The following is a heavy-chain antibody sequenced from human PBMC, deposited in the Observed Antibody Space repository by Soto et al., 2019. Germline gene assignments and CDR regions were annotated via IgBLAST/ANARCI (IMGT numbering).Heavy chain of an antibody. CDR2: SSSSGSTI. CDR1: GYTFSDNY. V-gene: IGHV3-11*01. J-gene: IGHJ4*02. D-gene: IGHD6-13*01. Sequence: LRLSLDGSGYTFSDNYMSCCLQGAGQGLGRVSYSSSSGSTIYNADSLKGRVTISSDNAKNSLYLQMNSVRAEDTAVYFCARDNNFIRADGNFRTHCFDYWGQGTLVTVSS. CDR3: ARDNNFIRADGNFRTHCFDY.